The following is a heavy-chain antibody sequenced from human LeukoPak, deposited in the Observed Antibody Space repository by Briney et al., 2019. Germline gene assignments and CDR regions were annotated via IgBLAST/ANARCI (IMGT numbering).Heavy chain of an antibody. D-gene: IGHD6-13*01. CDR2: ISWDGGST. V-gene: IGHV3-43D*03. CDR3: AKDERYSSSWYYFDY. Sequence: GGSLRLSCAASGFTFDDYAMHWVRQAPGKGLEWVSLISWDGGSTYYADSVKGRFTISRDNSKNSLYLQMNSLRAEDTALHYCAKDERYSSSWYYFDYWGQGTLVTVSS. CDR1: GFTFDDYA. J-gene: IGHJ4*02.